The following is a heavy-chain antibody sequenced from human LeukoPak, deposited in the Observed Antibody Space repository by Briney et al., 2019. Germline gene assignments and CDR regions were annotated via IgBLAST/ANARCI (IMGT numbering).Heavy chain of an antibody. CDR3: ARRNDFDI. V-gene: IGHV4-59*08. J-gene: IGHJ3*02. Sequence: PSGTLSLTCTVSGGSITGYHWNWIRQPPGKGLEWIGYILGIMTTVYKPSLKSRVTISADTSKNQFSLKLASVTAADTAIYYCARRNDFDIWGQGTMVAVCS. CDR1: GGSITGYH. CDR2: ILGIMTT.